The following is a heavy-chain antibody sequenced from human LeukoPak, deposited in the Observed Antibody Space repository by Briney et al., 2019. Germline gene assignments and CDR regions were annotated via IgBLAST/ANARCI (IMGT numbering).Heavy chain of an antibody. CDR3: AKTFGWPFYFDY. CDR1: GFPFSSYG. J-gene: IGHJ4*02. D-gene: IGHD2/OR15-2a*01. CDR2: ISGGGATT. Sequence: QPGGSLRLSCAASGFPFSSYGMGWVRQAPGKGLEWVSGISGGGATTYYADSVKGRFTISRDNSKNTLHLDMSSLRAEVTAEYYCAKTFGWPFYFDYWGQGTLVTVSS. V-gene: IGHV3-23*01.